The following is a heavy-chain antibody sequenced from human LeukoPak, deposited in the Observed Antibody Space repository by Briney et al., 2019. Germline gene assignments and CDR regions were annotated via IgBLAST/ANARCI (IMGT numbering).Heavy chain of an antibody. J-gene: IGHJ4*02. V-gene: IGHV1-46*01. CDR2: IDPSEGST. Sequence: GASVNVSCKASGYTFSSYYMHWVRQAPGQGLEWMGIIDPSEGSTSYAQKFQGRVTMTRDTSTSTVYMELSSLRSEDTAVYYCARRPRSGNYPFHYGGQGTLATVSS. CDR3: ARRPRSGNYPFHY. CDR1: GYTFSSYY. D-gene: IGHD1-26*01.